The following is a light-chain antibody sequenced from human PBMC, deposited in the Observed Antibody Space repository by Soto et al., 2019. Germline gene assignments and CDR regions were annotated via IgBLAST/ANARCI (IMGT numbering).Light chain of an antibody. Sequence: EIVLTQSPATLSLSPGDTATLYCRASQSVSTFLAWYQQKPGQTPRLFISDASDRATGVPARFSGSGSGTDFTLTINGLEPEDFETYCCQRRSNWPLSFGGGTKVEIK. CDR2: DAS. V-gene: IGKV3-11*01. CDR3: QRRSNWPLS. J-gene: IGKJ4*01. CDR1: QSVSTF.